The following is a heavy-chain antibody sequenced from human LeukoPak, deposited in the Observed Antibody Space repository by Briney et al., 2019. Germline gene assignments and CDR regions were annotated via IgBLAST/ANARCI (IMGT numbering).Heavy chain of an antibody. Sequence: SETLSLTCTVSGGSISSGSYYWSWIRQPAGKGLEWIGRIYTSGSTNYNPSLKSRVTISVDTSKNQFSLKLSSVTAADTAVYYCARYCSSTSCYKRHWGHSRYFDLWGRGTLVTVSS. D-gene: IGHD2-2*02. J-gene: IGHJ2*01. CDR2: IYTSGST. CDR1: GGSISSGSYY. CDR3: ARYCSSTSCYKRHWGHSRYFDL. V-gene: IGHV4-61*02.